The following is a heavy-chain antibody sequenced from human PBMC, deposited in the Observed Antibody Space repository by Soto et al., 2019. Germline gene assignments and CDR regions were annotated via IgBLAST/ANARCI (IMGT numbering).Heavy chain of an antibody. CDR2: IIPIIGII. V-gene: IGHV1-69*08. Sequence: QVQLVQSGAEVKKPGSSVKVSCKASGGTFSTYTITWVRQAPGQGLGWMGRIIPIIGIINYAQKFQGRVTISADKFTGTAYMELTGLRSDDTAVYYCAGDPDSHYNDSHASSYPWGQETLVTVSS. CDR1: GGTFSTYT. J-gene: IGHJ5*02. CDR3: AGDPDSHYNDSHASSYP. D-gene: IGHD4-4*01.